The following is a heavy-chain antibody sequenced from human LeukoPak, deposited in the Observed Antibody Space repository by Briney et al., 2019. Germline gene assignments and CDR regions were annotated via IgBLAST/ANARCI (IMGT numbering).Heavy chain of an antibody. D-gene: IGHD2-15*01. V-gene: IGHV1-69*05. CDR1: GGTFSSYA. CDR3: ARAPGSVDAFDI. Sequence: SVKVSCKASGGTFSSYAISWVRQAPGQGLEWMGGIIPIFGTANYAQKFQGRVTITTDESTSTAYMELSSLRSEDTAVYYYARAPGSVDAFDIWGQGTMVTVSS. J-gene: IGHJ3*02. CDR2: IIPIFGTA.